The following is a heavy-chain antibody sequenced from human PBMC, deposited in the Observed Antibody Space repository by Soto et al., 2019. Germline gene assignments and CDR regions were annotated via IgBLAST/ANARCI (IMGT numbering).Heavy chain of an antibody. CDR3: VRQLGPFAY. D-gene: IGHD6-6*01. Sequence: GASVKVSCKASGFTFSNYGLNWVRQAPVRVLEWMVWVSANNGHTNYAQNLQGRVSMTTDTYTSTAYMELRSLRSDDTAVYYCVRQLGPFAYWAQGTIVTVSS. CDR2: VSANNGHT. J-gene: IGHJ4*02. CDR1: GFTFSNYG. V-gene: IGHV1-18*01.